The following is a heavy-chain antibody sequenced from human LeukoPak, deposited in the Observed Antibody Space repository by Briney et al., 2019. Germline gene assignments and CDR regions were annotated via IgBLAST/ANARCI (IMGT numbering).Heavy chain of an antibody. D-gene: IGHD3-9*01. CDR2: INPDSGGT. Sequence: ASVKVPFKATGYSFTGYYLHWVRQAPGQGFEWMGWINPDSGGTNYSQRFQGRVTLTRDTSITTAYMELSSLPSDDPAVYYCARAPLRYFAWSFPWGHGPRVIVSS. J-gene: IGHJ5*02. CDR1: GYSFTGYY. CDR3: ARAPLRYFAWSFP. V-gene: IGHV1-2*02.